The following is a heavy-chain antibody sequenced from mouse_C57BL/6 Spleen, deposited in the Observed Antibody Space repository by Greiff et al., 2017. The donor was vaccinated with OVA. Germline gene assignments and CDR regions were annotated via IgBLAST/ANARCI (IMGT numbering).Heavy chain of an antibody. CDR2: IYPGDGDT. J-gene: IGHJ2*01. CDR3: ARALLRGSQYYFDY. Sequence: VMLVESGPELVKPGASVKISCKASGYAFSSSWMNWVKQRPGKGLEWIGRIYPGDGDTNYNGKFKGKATLTADKSSSTAYMQLSSLTSEDSAVYFCARALLRGSQYYFDYWGQGTTLTVSS. V-gene: IGHV1-82*01. D-gene: IGHD3-2*02. CDR1: GYAFSSSW.